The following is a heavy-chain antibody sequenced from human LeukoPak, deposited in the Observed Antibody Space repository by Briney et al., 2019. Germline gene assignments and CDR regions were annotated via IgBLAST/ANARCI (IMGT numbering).Heavy chain of an antibody. Sequence: SETLSLTCTVSGGSISSSSYYWGWIRQPPGKGLEWIGSIYYSGSTYYNPSLKSRVTISVDTSKNQFSLKLSSVTAADTAVYYCARHQYSSSPYYFDYWGQGTLVTVSS. J-gene: IGHJ4*02. CDR2: IYYSGST. CDR3: ARHQYSSSPYYFDY. CDR1: GGSISSSSYY. D-gene: IGHD6-6*01. V-gene: IGHV4-39*01.